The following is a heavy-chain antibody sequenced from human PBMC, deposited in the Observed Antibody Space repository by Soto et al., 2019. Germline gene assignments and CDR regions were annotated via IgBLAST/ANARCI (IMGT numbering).Heavy chain of an antibody. J-gene: IGHJ4*02. V-gene: IGHV3-21*01. CDR2: ISSSSSYI. D-gene: IGHD6-13*01. CDR3: ASESSWSVTPPDY. CDR1: GFTFSSYS. Sequence: GGSLRLSCAASGFTFSSYSMNWVRQAPGKGLEWVSSISSSSSYIYYADSVKGRFTISRDNAKNSLYLQMNSLRAEDTAVYYCASESSWSVTPPDYWGQGTLVTVSS.